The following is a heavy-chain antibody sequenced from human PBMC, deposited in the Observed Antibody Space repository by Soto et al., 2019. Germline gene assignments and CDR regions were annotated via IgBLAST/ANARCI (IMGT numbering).Heavy chain of an antibody. V-gene: IGHV3-53*01. CDR3: ARDRGCNTGWFDP. J-gene: IGHJ5*02. CDR1: GFTVSSNY. D-gene: IGHD3-10*01. CDR2: IYSGGST. Sequence: VQLVESGGGLIQPGGSLRLSCAASGFTVSSNYMSWVRQAPGKGLEWVSIIYSGGSTYYADSVKGRCNISRDNSNTPLYLQMNSLRAEYTAVYYCARDRGCNTGWFDPWGQGTLVTVSS.